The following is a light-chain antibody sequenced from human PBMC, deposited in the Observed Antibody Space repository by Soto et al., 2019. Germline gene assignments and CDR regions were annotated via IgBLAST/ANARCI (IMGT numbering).Light chain of an antibody. CDR1: QTVSSSY. CDR2: GAS. J-gene: IGKJ1*01. V-gene: IGKV3-20*01. Sequence: EIVLTQSPGTLSLSPGERVTLSCRASQTVSSSYLAWYQQKPGQAPRLLIHGASSKATGIPDRFSGSGSGTHFTLTISRLEPEDFAVYYCQQYGSSPRTFGQGTKVEIK. CDR3: QQYGSSPRT.